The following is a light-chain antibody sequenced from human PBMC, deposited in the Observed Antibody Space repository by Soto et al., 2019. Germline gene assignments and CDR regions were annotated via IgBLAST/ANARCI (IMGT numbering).Light chain of an antibody. CDR2: RVS. CDR1: KGLVDNDAYSY. Sequence: VVMTQSPLSLAVTLGEPASVSCRSSKGLVDNDAYSYLSWFHQRPGQSPRRLFYRVSNRDPGVPDRFSGSVSGTDFTLTISRVEAEDVGVYYCMQGTHWPYTFGQGTRLEI. V-gene: IGKV2-30*01. J-gene: IGKJ2*01. CDR3: MQGTHWPYT.